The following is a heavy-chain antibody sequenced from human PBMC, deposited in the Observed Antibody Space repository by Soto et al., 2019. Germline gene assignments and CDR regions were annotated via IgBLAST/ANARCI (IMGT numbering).Heavy chain of an antibody. V-gene: IGHV4-39*01. Sequence: SETLSLTCTVSGDSVSSSSYYWGWVRQPPGKGLEWIGSVYYSGSTYYNPSLESRVTISVDKSKNQFSLKRMSLSAADTAVYYCGRLEGLATISYYFDYWGQGALVTVSS. J-gene: IGHJ4*02. D-gene: IGHD3-9*01. CDR1: GDSVSSSSYY. CDR2: VYYSGST. CDR3: GRLEGLATISYYFDY.